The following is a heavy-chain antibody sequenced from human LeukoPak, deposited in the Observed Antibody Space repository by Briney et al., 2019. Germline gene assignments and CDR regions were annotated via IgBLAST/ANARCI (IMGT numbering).Heavy chain of an antibody. CDR2: ISGSGGST. CDR3: AKGGLGDCSSTSCYRLAAFDI. CDR1: GFTFSSYA. J-gene: IGHJ3*02. D-gene: IGHD2-2*01. V-gene: IGHV3-23*01. Sequence: GGSLRLSCAASGFTFSSYAMSWVRQAPGKELEWVSAISGSGGSTYYADSVKGRFTISRDNSKNTLYLQMISLRAEDTAVYYCAKGGLGDCSSTSCYRLAAFDIWGQGTMDTVSS.